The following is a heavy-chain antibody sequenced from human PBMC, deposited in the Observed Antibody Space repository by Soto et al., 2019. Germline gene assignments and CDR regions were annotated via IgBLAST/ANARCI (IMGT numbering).Heavy chain of an antibody. CDR3: ARGGGVYYFDY. CDR2: IYYSGIT. V-gene: IGHV4-59*01. CDR1: GGSISSYY. Sequence: SETLSLTCTVSGGSISSYYWSWIRQPPGKGLEWIGYIYYSGITDYNLSLKSRVTISVDTSKSQFSLKLTSVTAADTAVYYCARGGGVYYFDYWGQGTLVT. J-gene: IGHJ4*02. D-gene: IGHD2-8*02.